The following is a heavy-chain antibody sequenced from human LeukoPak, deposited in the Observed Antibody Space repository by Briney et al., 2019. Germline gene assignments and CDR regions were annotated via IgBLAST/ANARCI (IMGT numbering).Heavy chain of an antibody. CDR3: AKGTLGSCSGATCYDFDN. J-gene: IGHJ4*02. Sequence: GGSLILSCTVSGFTFSSNSMRWVRQAPGKGLEWVSFITGSGRDTYYARSVKGRITISRDKSRNTLYLQVNSLRAEDTALYYCAKGTLGSCSGATCYDFDNWGQGTLVTVSS. CDR2: ITGSGRDT. D-gene: IGHD2-2*01. V-gene: IGHV3-23*01. CDR1: GFTFSSNS.